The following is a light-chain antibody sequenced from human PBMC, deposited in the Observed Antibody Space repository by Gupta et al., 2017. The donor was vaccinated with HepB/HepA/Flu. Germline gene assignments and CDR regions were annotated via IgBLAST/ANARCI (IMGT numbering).Light chain of an antibody. Sequence: EIVMTQSPATLSVSPGERATLSCRASQSVSSSLAWYQQKPGQAPRLLIYGASTRATGIPARFSGSGSGTEFTLTISSLQSEDFAVYYCQQYKHWPLWTFGQGTKVEFK. CDR2: GAS. CDR3: QQYKHWPLWT. V-gene: IGKV3-15*01. J-gene: IGKJ1*01. CDR1: QSVSSS.